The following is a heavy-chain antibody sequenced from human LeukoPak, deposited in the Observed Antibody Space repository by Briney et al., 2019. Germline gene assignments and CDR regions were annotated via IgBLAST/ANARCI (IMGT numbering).Heavy chain of an antibody. CDR1: GFTFSSYW. CDR2: INSDGSST. J-gene: IGHJ4*02. CDR3: ARGRVGATQDY. Sequence: PGGSLRLSCAASGFTFSSYWMHWVRQAPGKGLVWVSRINSDGSSTSYADSVKGRFTISRDNAKNTLYLQMNCLRAEDTAVYYCARGRVGATQDYWGQGTLVTVSS. V-gene: IGHV3-74*01. D-gene: IGHD1-26*01.